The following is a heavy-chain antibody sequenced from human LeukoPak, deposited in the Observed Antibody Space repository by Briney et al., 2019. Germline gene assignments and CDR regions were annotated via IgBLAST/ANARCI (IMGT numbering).Heavy chain of an antibody. D-gene: IGHD3-22*01. CDR3: ARSSITMIAPYYFDY. V-gene: IGHV4-30-2*01. CDR1: GGSISSGGYS. J-gene: IGHJ4*02. Sequence: PSETLSLTYAVSGGSISSGGYSWSWIRQPPGKGLEWIGYIYHSGSTYYNPSLKSRVTISVDRSKNQFSLKLSSVTAADTAVYYCARSSITMIAPYYFDYWGQGTLVTVSS. CDR2: IYHSGST.